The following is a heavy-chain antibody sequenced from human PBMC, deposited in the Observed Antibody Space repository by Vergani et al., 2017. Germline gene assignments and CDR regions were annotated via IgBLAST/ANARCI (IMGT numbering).Heavy chain of an antibody. Sequence: QVQLVQSGAEVKKPGASVKVSCKASGGTFSSYAISWVRQAPGQGLEWMGRIIPILGIANYAQKFQGRVTINADKATGTAYMELSRLRSEDTAVYYCARDRECSSTSCYSSRAFDIWGQGTMVTVSS. CDR3: ARDRECSSTSCYSSRAFDI. CDR1: GGTFSSYA. D-gene: IGHD2-2*02. V-gene: IGHV1-69*04. J-gene: IGHJ3*02. CDR2: IIPILGIA.